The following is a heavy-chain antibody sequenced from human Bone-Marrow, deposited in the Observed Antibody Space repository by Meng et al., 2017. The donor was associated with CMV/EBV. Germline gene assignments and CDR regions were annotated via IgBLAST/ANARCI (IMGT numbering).Heavy chain of an antibody. D-gene: IGHD3-3*01. Sequence: SFSGYYWSWIRQPPGKGLEWIGEINHSGSTNYNPSLKSRVTISVDTSKNQFSLKLSSVTAADTAVYYCARGPRITIFGVVIIGYFQHWGQGTLVTVS. CDR3: ARGPRITIFGVVIIGYFQH. J-gene: IGHJ1*01. CDR1: SFSGYY. CDR2: INHSGST. V-gene: IGHV4-34*01.